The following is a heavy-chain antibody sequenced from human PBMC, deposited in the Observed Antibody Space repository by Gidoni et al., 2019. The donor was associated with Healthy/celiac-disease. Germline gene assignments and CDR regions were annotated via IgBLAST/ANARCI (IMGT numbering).Heavy chain of an antibody. Sequence: QVQLVQSGAEVKKPGASVKVSCKASGYTFTGYYMHWVRQAPGQGLEWMGWINPNSGGTNYAQKFQGRVTMTRDTSISTAYMELSRLRSDDTAVYYCARGPYWFGELLNEFDYWGQGTLVTVSS. J-gene: IGHJ4*02. CDR2: INPNSGGT. CDR3: ARGPYWFGELLNEFDY. CDR1: GYTFTGYY. V-gene: IGHV1-2*02. D-gene: IGHD3-10*01.